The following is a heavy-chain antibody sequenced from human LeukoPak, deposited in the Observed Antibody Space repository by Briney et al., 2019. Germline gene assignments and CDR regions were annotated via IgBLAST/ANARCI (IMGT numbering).Heavy chain of an antibody. Sequence: GGSLRLSCAASGFTFSSYSMNWVRQAPGKGLEWVSYISSGGSTTYYAGSVKGRFTVSRDNAKNSLYLQLNSLRADDTAVYYCAEGYSDYLWGSYFGYGGQGTLVTVSS. CDR2: ISSGGSTT. V-gene: IGHV3-48*04. D-gene: IGHD3-16*01. J-gene: IGHJ4*02. CDR1: GFTFSSYS. CDR3: AEGYSDYLWGSYFGY.